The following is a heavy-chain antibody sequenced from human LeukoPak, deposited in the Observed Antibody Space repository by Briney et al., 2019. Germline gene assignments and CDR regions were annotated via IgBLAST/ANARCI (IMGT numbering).Heavy chain of an antibody. J-gene: IGHJ5*02. D-gene: IGHD6-13*01. Sequence: SETLSLSCIVFGGSISSPTYYWGWLRQPPGKGLEWIGSMYYSGSTYYNPSLKSRVTISVDTSKNQFSLKLSSVTAADTAVYYCASQARIAADLNWFDPWGQGTLVTASS. CDR3: ASQARIAADLNWFDP. CDR1: GGSISSPTYY. V-gene: IGHV4-39*07. CDR2: MYYSGST.